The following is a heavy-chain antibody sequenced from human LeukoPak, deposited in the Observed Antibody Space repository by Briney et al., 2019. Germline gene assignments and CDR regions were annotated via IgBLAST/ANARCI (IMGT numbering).Heavy chain of an antibody. Sequence: GGSLRLSCAASGFTFSTFAMIWVRQPPGKGLEWVSSIFPSGGEIHYADSVRGRFTISRDNSKNTVYLQMNSLRTEDTAVYYCAKTSDYSLAYWGHGTLVTVSS. CDR1: GFTFSTFA. CDR3: AKTSDYSLAY. CDR2: IFPSGGEI. V-gene: IGHV3-23*01. J-gene: IGHJ4*01. D-gene: IGHD2-21*01.